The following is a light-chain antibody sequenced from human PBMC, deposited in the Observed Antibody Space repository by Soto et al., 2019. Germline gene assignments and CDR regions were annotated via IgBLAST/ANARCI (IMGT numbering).Light chain of an antibody. CDR1: QTVSDMY. CDR3: QHYGTSAL. J-gene: IGKJ3*01. V-gene: IGKV3-20*01. CDR2: AS. Sequence: EIVLTQSPGTLSLSPGEGATLSCRASQTVSDMYLAWYQQKPGQAPRLLIYASNRATGIPDRFSGSGSGTDFTLTIGRLEPEDFAVYYCQHYGTSALFGPGTKVYIK.